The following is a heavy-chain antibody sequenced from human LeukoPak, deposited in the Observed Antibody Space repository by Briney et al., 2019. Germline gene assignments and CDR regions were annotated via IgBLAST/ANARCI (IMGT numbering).Heavy chain of an antibody. Sequence: GGSLRLSCVASGFTFTDYYMSWIRQAPGKGPEWISYISDSGSPTYYADSVRGRFTISRDNAKNSLYLQMNSLRAEDTAVYYCANHLACGSTSCPPFDDWGQGTLVTVSS. D-gene: IGHD2-2*01. J-gene: IGHJ4*02. CDR1: GFTFTDYY. V-gene: IGHV3-11*04. CDR3: ANHLACGSTSCPPFDD. CDR2: ISDSGSPT.